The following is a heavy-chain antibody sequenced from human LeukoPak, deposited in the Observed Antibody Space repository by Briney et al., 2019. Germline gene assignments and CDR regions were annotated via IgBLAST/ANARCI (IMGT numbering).Heavy chain of an antibody. V-gene: IGHV4-39*01. D-gene: IGHD1-26*01. CDR2: IYYSGST. Sequence: SETLSLTCTVSGGSISSSSYYWGWIRQPPGKGLEWIGSIYYSGSTYYNPSLKSRVTISVDTSKNQFSLKLSSVTAADTAVYYCARGGGSYEVFDYWGQGTLATVSS. CDR1: GGSISSSSYY. J-gene: IGHJ4*02. CDR3: ARGGGSYEVFDY.